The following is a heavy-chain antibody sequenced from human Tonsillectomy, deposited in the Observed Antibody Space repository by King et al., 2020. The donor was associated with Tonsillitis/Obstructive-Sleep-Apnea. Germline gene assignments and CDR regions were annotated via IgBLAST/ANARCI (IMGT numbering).Heavy chain of an antibody. Sequence: QLVQSGAEVXKPGESXRISCKGSGYSFTSYWISWVRQMPGKGLEWMGRIDPTDSYTNYSPSFQGHVTISADKSISTAYLQWSSLQASYTAMYYCERQKYIRSPSHYWGQGTLVTVSS. J-gene: IGHJ4*02. V-gene: IGHV5-10-1*01. D-gene: IGHD6-6*01. CDR2: IDPTDSYT. CDR1: GYSFTSYW. CDR3: ERQKYIRSPSHY.